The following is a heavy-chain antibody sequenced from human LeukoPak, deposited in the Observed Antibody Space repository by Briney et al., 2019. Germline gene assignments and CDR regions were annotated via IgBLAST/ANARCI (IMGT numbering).Heavy chain of an antibody. D-gene: IGHD3-22*01. CDR2: ISYDGSNK. V-gene: IGHV3-30*18. CDR1: GFTFSSYG. CDR3: AKELNYYDSSGYYYVFGYFDY. Sequence: GGSLRLSCAASGFTFSSYGMHWVRQAPGKGLEWVAVISYDGSNKYYADSVKGRFTISRDNSKNTLYLQMNSLRAEDTAVYYCAKELNYYDSSGYYYVFGYFDYWGQGTLVTVSS. J-gene: IGHJ4*02.